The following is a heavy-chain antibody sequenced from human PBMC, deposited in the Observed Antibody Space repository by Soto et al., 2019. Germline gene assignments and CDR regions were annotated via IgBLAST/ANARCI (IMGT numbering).Heavy chain of an antibody. D-gene: IGHD3-10*01. CDR3: ARTSGSDYYGMDV. J-gene: IGHJ6*02. V-gene: IGHV3-30-3*01. CDR1: GFTFSSYA. CDR2: ISYDGSNK. Sequence: VGSLRLSCAASGFTFSSYAMHWVRQAPGKGLEWVAVISYDGSNKYYADSVKGRFTISRDNSKNTLYLQMNSLRAEDTAVYYCARTSGSDYYGMDVWGQGTTVTVSS.